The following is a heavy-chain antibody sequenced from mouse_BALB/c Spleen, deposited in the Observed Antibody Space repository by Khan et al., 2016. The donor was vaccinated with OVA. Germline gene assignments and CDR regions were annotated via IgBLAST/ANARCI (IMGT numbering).Heavy chain of an antibody. J-gene: IGHJ3*01. V-gene: IGHV1-7*01. Sequence: KTGAELAKPGASVKMSCKASGYTFTAYWVHWVKQRPGQGLEWIGYIDPSTDYTEYNQRFKDKATLTTDKSSSTAYMQLSSLTSEDSAVYFCASRGLDGIFAYWGQGTLVTVSA. CDR3: ASRGLDGIFAY. CDR2: IDPSTDYT. D-gene: IGHD2-1*01. CDR1: GYTFTAYW.